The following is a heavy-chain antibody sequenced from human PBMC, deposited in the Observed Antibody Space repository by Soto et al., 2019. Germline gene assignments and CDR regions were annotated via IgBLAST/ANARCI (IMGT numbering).Heavy chain of an antibody. CDR2: IYYSGST. V-gene: IGHV4-59*01. J-gene: IGHJ5*02. D-gene: IGHD3-10*01. CDR3: ARFLGYYGSGSSGWFDP. CDR1: GGSISSYY. Sequence: SETLSLTCTVSGGSISSYYWSWIRQPPGKGLEWIGYIYYSGSTNYNPSLKSRVTISVDTSKNQFSLKLSSVTAADTAVYSCARFLGYYGSGSSGWFDPWGQGTLVTVSS.